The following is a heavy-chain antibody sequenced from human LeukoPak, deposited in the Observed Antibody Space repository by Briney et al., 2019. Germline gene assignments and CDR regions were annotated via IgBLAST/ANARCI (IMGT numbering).Heavy chain of an antibody. CDR3: AKDIGQWLGKYYFDY. V-gene: IGHV3-9*01. Sequence: GGSLRLSYAASGFTFDDYAMHWVRQAPGKGLEWVSGISWNSGSIGYADSVKGRFTISRDNAKNSLYLQMNSLRAEDTALYYCAKDIGQWLGKYYFDYWGQGTLVTVSS. D-gene: IGHD6-19*01. CDR1: GFTFDDYA. CDR2: ISWNSGSI. J-gene: IGHJ4*02.